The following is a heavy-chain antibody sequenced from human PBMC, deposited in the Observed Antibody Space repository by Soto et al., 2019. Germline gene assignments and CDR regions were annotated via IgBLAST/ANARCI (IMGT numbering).Heavy chain of an antibody. V-gene: IGHV3-33*01. CDR1: GFTFSSYG. J-gene: IGHJ5*02. D-gene: IGHD6-19*01. CDR2: IWYDGSNK. Sequence: GGSLRLSCAASGFTFSSYGMHWVRQAPGKGLEWVAVIWYDGSNKYYADSVKGRFTISRDNSKNTLYLQMNSLRAEDTAVYYCARDLEDGSGWPYNWFDPWGQGTLVTVSS. CDR3: ARDLEDGSGWPYNWFDP.